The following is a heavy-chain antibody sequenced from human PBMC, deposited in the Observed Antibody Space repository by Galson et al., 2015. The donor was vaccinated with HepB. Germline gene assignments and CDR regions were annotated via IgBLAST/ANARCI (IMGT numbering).Heavy chain of an antibody. V-gene: IGHV1-8*01. J-gene: IGHJ6*02. D-gene: IGHD6-19*01. CDR2: MNPNSGNT. Sequence: SVKVSCKASGYTFTSYDINWVRQATGQGLEWMGWMNPNSGNTGYAQKFQGRVTMTRNTSTSTAYMELSSLRSEDTAVYYCARGPSSGWTINYYYGMDVWGQGTTVTVSS. CDR1: GYTFTSYD. CDR3: ARGPSSGWTINYYYGMDV.